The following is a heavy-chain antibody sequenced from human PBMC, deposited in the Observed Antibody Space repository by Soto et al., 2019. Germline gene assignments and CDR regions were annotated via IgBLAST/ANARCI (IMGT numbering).Heavy chain of an antibody. V-gene: IGHV3-30-3*01. D-gene: IGHD6-13*01. CDR1: GFTFSSYA. J-gene: IGHJ4*02. CDR3: ARELSSSWYLGLFDY. Sequence: GGSLRLSCAASGFTFSSYAMHWVRQAPGKGLEWVAVISYDGSNKYYADSVKGRFTISRDNSKNTLYLQMNSLRAEDTAVYYCARELSSSWYLGLFDYWGQGTLVTVSS. CDR2: ISYDGSNK.